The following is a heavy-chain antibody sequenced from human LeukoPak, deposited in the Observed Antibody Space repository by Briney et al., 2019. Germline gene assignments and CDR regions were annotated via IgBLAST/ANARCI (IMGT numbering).Heavy chain of an antibody. CDR1: GGSISSYY. J-gene: IGHJ4*02. Sequence: SETLSLTCTVSGGSISSYYWSWIRQPPGKGLEWIGYIYYSGSTNYNPSLKSRVTISVDTSKNQFSLKLSSVTAADTAVYYCARESFRDCGGDCYSGSFDYWGQGTLVTVSS. CDR3: ARESFRDCGGDCYSGSFDY. V-gene: IGHV4-59*01. CDR2: IYYSGST. D-gene: IGHD2-21*02.